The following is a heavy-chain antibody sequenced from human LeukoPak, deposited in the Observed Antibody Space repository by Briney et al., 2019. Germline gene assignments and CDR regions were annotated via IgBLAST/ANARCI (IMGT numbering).Heavy chain of an antibody. Sequence: PSETLSLTCAVYGGSFSGYYWSWIRQPPGKGLEWIGEINHSGSTNYNPSLKSRVTISVDTSKNQFSLKRSSVTAADTAVYYCARGRTFRGGWFDPWGQGTLVTVSS. V-gene: IGHV4-34*01. CDR2: INHSGST. CDR1: GGSFSGYY. J-gene: IGHJ5*02. CDR3: ARGRTFRGGWFDP. D-gene: IGHD2-2*01.